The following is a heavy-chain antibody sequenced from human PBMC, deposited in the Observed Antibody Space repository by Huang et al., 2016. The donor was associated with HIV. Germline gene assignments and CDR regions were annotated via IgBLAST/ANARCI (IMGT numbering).Heavy chain of an antibody. J-gene: IGHJ4*02. CDR2: ISSSGGNI. Sequence: VQLVESGGGLVRPGGSLRLSCAASGFSFDSYSMTWVRQASGKKLEWLAYISSSGGNIYYADSVKGRFTISRDNARNSLFLQLSSLRVEDTAVYHCVRDAGGKNFWGQGTLVSVSS. CDR3: VRDAGGKNF. CDR1: GFSFDSYS. V-gene: IGHV3-48*01. D-gene: IGHD1-26*01.